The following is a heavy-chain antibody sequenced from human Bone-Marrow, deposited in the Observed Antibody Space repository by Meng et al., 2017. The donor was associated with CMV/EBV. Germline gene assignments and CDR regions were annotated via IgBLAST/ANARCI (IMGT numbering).Heavy chain of an antibody. V-gene: IGHV3-30*04. CDR3: ARDGIVGATKGFDY. J-gene: IGHJ4*02. CDR2: ISYDGSNK. D-gene: IGHD1-26*01. CDR1: GFTFSSYA. Sequence: GESLTISCAASGFTFSSYAMHWVRQAPGKGLEWVAVISYDGSNKYYADSVKGRFTISRDNSKNTLYLQMNSLRAEDTAVYYCARDGIVGATKGFDYWGQGTLVTVSS.